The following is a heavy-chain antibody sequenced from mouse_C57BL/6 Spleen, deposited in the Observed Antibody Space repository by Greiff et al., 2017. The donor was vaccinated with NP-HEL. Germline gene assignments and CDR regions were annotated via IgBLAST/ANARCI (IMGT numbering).Heavy chain of an antibody. CDR1: GYTLTSYW. D-gene: IGHD2-1*01. Sequence: VQLQQPGAELVRPGSSVKLSCKASGYTLTSYWMHWVKQRPIQGLEWIGNIDPSDSETHYNQKFKDKATLTVDKSSSTAYMQRSSLTSEGSAVYYCARRSHGYGNYDDWGQGTTLTVSS. J-gene: IGHJ2*01. CDR2: IDPSDSET. CDR3: ARRSHGYGNYDD. V-gene: IGHV1-52*01.